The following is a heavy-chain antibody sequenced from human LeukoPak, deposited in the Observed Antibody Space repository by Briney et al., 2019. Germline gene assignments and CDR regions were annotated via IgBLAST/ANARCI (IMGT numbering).Heavy chain of an antibody. CDR1: GFTFNSYG. D-gene: IGHD1-26*01. J-gene: IGHJ4*02. Sequence: AGGSLRLSCAASGFTFNSYGMHWVRQAPGKGLEWVAFIRYDGTNTYYADSVKGRFTISRDNSKNTLSLQMNSLRAEDTAVYYCARVGELPRGFDYWGQGTLVTVSS. V-gene: IGHV3-30*02. CDR3: ARVGELPRGFDY. CDR2: IRYDGTNT.